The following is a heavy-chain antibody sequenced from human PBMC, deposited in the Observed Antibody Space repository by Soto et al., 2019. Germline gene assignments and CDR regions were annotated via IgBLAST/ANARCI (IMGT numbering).Heavy chain of an antibody. V-gene: IGHV3-74*01. D-gene: IGHD3-16*01. CDR2: INSDGTRK. Sequence: DVQLVESGGGLVQPGGSLRLSCAASGFTFSNYWMHWVRQGPGQGLEWVSRINSDGTRKNHAESVKGRLTISRDNAKKTLYLQRNSLTADDTAVYYCARAGHMNTPTPLRWFDSWGQGTLVSVSS. CDR3: ARAGHMNTPTPLRWFDS. J-gene: IGHJ5*01. CDR1: GFTFSNYW.